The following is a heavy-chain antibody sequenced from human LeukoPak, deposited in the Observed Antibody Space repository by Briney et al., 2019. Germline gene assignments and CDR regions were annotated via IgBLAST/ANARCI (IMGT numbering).Heavy chain of an antibody. CDR3: ARGGTLFTYFDS. D-gene: IGHD3-10*02. V-gene: IGHV4-4*07. J-gene: IGHJ4*02. CDR1: GGSTSDYY. Sequence: SETVSLTCSVSGGSTSDYYWNWIRQPAGQGLEWLGRIYYTGNTAYNPSLESRLTMSLDTAKNQFSLKVTSVTAADTAVYYCARGGTLFTYFDSWGQGTLVTAAS. CDR2: IYYTGNT.